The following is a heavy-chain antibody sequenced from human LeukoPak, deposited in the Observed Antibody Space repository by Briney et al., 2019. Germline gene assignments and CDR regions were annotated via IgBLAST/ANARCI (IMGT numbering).Heavy chain of an antibody. Sequence: SETLSLTCTVSGGSISSGGYYWSWIRQHPGKGLEWIGYIYYSGSTYYNPSLKSRVTISVDTSKNQFSLKLSSVTAADTAVYYCARTSVVPAAPYSASWFDPWGQGTLVTVSS. V-gene: IGHV4-31*03. CDR3: ARTSVVPAAPYSASWFDP. D-gene: IGHD2-2*01. CDR2: IYYSGST. J-gene: IGHJ5*02. CDR1: GGSISSGGYY.